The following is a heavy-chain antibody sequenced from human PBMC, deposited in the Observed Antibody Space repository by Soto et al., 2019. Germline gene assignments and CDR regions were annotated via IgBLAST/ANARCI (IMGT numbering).Heavy chain of an antibody. J-gene: IGHJ4*02. Sequence: QVPLVESGGGVVQPGRSLRLSCAASGFTFRSYGMHWVRQAPGKGLEWVAVIWHDGKNKYYADSVKGRFTASRDNSQNTLSLQMNSLRAEDTGVYYCARDKGQDEPIDHWGQGTLVTVSS. CDR2: IWHDGKNK. CDR3: ARDKGQDEPIDH. CDR1: GFTFRSYG. V-gene: IGHV3-33*01. D-gene: IGHD2-15*01.